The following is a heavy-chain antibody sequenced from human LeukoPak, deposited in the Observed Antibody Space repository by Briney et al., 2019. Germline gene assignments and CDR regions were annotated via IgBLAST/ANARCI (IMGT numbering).Heavy chain of an antibody. D-gene: IGHD5-24*01. CDR2: ISGSGGST. V-gene: IGHV3-23*01. CDR3: AKDHDGTAGEILFDY. CDR1: GFTFSSYA. J-gene: IGHJ4*02. Sequence: GGSLRLSCAASGFTFSSYAMSWVRQAPGKGLEWVSAISGSGGSTYYTDSVKGRFTISRDNSKNTLYLQMNSLRAEDTAVYYCAKDHDGTAGEILFDYWGQGTLVTVSS.